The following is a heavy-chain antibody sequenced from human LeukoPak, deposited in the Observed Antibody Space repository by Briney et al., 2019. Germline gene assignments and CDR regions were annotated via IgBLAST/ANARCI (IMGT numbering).Heavy chain of an antibody. V-gene: IGHV4-34*01. CDR3: ARGGAARPRGWFDH. CDR2: INHSGST. D-gene: IGHD6-6*01. CDR1: GGSFSGYY. J-gene: IGHJ5*02. Sequence: SETLSLTCAVYGGSFSGYYWSWIRQPPGKGLEWIGEINHSGSTNYNPSLKSRVTLSVDTSKNQFSLKLSSVTAADTAVYYCARGGAARPRGWFDHWGQGTLVTVSS.